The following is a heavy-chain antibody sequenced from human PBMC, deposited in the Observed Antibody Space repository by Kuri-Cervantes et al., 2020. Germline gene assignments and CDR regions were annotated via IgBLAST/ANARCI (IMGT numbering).Heavy chain of an antibody. V-gene: IGHV3-21*01. D-gene: IGHD6-13*01. J-gene: IGHJ1*01. CDR2: ISSSGIYI. Sequence: GGSLRLSCAASGFTFSSYSMNWVRQAPGKGLEWVSSISSSGIYIYYADSLKGRFTVSRDNAKNSLYLQMNSLRAEDSAVYYCVTDGAAAVQNFQHWGQGTLVTVSS. CDR1: GFTFSSYS. CDR3: VTDGAAAVQNFQH.